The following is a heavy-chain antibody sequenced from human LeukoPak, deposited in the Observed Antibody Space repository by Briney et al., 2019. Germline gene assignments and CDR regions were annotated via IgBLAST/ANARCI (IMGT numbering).Heavy chain of an antibody. Sequence: GGSLRLSCAASGFTFSTYAMHWVRQAPGKGLEWVAVISYDGSNKYYADSVKGRFTISRDNSKTTLYLQMNSLRAEDTAVYYCARALDEGARFHYWGQGTLVTVSS. CDR1: GFTFSTYA. J-gene: IGHJ4*02. CDR3: ARALDEGARFHY. CDR2: ISYDGSNK. V-gene: IGHV3-30-3*01.